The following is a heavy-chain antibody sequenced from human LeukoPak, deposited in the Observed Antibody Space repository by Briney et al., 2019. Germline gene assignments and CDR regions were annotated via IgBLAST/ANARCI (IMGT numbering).Heavy chain of an antibody. CDR1: GFTFSSYA. V-gene: IGHV3-30-3*01. D-gene: IGHD2/OR15-2a*01. J-gene: IGHJ4*02. CDR2: ISYDGSNK. Sequence: GGSLRLSCAASGFTFSSYAMHWVRQAPGKGLEWVAVISYDGSNKYYADSVKGRFTISRDNSKNTLYLQMNSLRAEDTAVYYCARDILLSYYFDYWGQGTPVTVSS. CDR3: ARDILLSYYFDY.